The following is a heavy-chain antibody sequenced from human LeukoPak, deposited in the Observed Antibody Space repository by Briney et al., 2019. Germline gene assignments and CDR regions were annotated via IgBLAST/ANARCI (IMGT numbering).Heavy chain of an antibody. CDR2: IYYSGST. D-gene: IGHD5-18*01. Sequence: SETLSLTCTVSGGSISSYYWSWIRQPPGKGLEWIGYIYYSGSTNYNPSLKSRVTMSVGTSKNQFSLKLSSVTAADTAVYYCAREGYSYGSDYYYYYYMDVWGKGTTVTISS. CDR1: GGSISSYY. J-gene: IGHJ6*03. CDR3: AREGYSYGSDYYYYYYMDV. V-gene: IGHV4-59*12.